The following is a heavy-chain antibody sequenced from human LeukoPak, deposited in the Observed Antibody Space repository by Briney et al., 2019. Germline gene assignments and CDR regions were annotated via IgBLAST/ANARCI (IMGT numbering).Heavy chain of an antibody. CDR3: ARDRQGESNWFDP. J-gene: IGHJ5*02. Sequence: GRSLRLSCSASGFTFSNYAMHWVRQAPGKGLEWVALMSYDGSNKYYADSVKGRFTISRDNSKNTLYLQMNSLRGEDTAVYYCARDRQGESNWFDPWGQGTLVTVSS. CDR1: GFTFSNYA. CDR2: MSYDGSNK. V-gene: IGHV3-30-3*01. D-gene: IGHD3-16*01.